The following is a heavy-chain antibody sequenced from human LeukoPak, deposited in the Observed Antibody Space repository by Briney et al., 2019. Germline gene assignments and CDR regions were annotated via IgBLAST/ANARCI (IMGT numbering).Heavy chain of an antibody. CDR1: GFTFSTYA. CDR2: ISYDGSSK. Sequence: LSGRSLRLSCAASGFTFSTYAMHWVRQAPGKGLEGVAVISYDGSSKYYADSVKGRFTISRDNSKNTLYLQMNSLRAEDTAVYYCARARSSYGYGDAFDIWGQGTMVTVSS. J-gene: IGHJ3*02. D-gene: IGHD5-18*01. CDR3: ARARSSYGYGDAFDI. V-gene: IGHV3-30*04.